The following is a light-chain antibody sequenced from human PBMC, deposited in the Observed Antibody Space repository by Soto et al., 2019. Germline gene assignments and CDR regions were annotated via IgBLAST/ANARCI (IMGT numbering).Light chain of an antibody. CDR3: CWYGGSSYV. V-gene: IGLV2-23*02. CDR2: EVS. Sequence: QAVLTQSASVSGSPGQSITISCTGTSSDIGTYNLVSWYQQHPGKAPKLMIYEVSKRPSGVSDRFSGSKSGNTASLTISGLQAEDEADYFCCWYGGSSYVVGAGTKVTVL. J-gene: IGLJ1*01. CDR1: SSDIGTYNL.